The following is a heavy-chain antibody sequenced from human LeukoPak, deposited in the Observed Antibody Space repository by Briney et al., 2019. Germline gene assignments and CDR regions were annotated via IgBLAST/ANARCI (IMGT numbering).Heavy chain of an antibody. CDR1: GFTFSSYA. D-gene: IGHD3-22*01. Sequence: GGSLRLSCAASGFTFSSYAMSWVRQAPGKGLEWVSAISGSGGSTYYADSVKGRFTITRDNSKNTLYLQMNSLRAEDKAVYYCGKGQYYDSSGYPSYWGQGTLVTVSS. V-gene: IGHV3-23*01. CDR3: GKGQYYDSSGYPSY. J-gene: IGHJ4*02. CDR2: ISGSGGST.